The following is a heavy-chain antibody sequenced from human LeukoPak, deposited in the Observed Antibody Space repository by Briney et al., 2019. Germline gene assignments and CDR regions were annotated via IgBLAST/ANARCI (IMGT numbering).Heavy chain of an antibody. CDR1: GYTFTSYG. Sequence: ASVTVSFTASGYTFTSYGISWVRQAPGQGLEWMGWISAYNGNTNYAQKLQGRVTMTTDTSTSTAYMELRSLRSDDTAVYYCARDQESAFDYWGQGTLVTVSS. J-gene: IGHJ4*02. CDR3: ARDQESAFDY. V-gene: IGHV1-18*01. D-gene: IGHD4/OR15-4a*01. CDR2: ISAYNGNT.